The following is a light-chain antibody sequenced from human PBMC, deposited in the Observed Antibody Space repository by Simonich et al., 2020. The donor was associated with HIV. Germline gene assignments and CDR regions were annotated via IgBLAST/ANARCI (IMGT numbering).Light chain of an antibody. Sequence: SYELTQPPTVSVSPGQTARITCSGEALPKKYVYWYQQKSGQAPVLVIYEDTKRPSEIPERFSGSSSGTVANLTINGAQVDDEADYYCYSTDSSGNHRGVFGGGTKLTVL. V-gene: IGLV3-10*01. J-gene: IGLJ2*01. CDR1: ALPKKY. CDR3: YSTDSSGNHRGV. CDR2: EDT.